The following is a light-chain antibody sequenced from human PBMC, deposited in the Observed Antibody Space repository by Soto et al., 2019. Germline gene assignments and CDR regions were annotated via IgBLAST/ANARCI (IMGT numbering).Light chain of an antibody. CDR1: QSIGNW. V-gene: IGKV1-5*01. Sequence: DIQMTQSPSTLSASVGDRVTITCRASQSIGNWLAWYQQKPGKAPKLLIYDDSSLESGVPSRFSGSGSGTEFTLTISSLQPDDFATYYCQQYHTYYTFGQGTNLEIK. CDR2: DDS. J-gene: IGKJ2*01. CDR3: QQYHTYYT.